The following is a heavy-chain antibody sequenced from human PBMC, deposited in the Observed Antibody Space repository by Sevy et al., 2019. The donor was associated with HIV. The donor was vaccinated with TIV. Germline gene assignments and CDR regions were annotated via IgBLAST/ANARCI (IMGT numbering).Heavy chain of an antibody. CDR1: GDSISSGGYY. V-gene: IGHV4-31*03. CDR3: ARDSSHVEATMIKWFDP. J-gene: IGHJ5*02. Sequence: SETLSLTCTVSGDSISSGGYYWNWIRQHPGKGLEWIGYMHYSGITYYSPSLKSRVTMSVDRSKNQLSLKLSSVTAADTAVYYCARDSSHVEATMIKWFDPWGQGTLVTVSS. CDR2: MHYSGIT. D-gene: IGHD3-16*01.